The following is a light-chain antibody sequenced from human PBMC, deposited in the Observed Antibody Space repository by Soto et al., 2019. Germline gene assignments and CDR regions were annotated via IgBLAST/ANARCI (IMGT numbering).Light chain of an antibody. V-gene: IGLV1-40*01. CDR1: SSNIGAGYD. CDR2: GNS. Sequence: QPVLTQPPSVSGAPGQRVTISCTASSSNIGAGYDVHWYQQLPGTAPKLLIYGNSNPPSGVPDRFSGSKSGTSASLAITGLQAEDGADYYGQSYDSSLSGSVFGGGTQLTVL. CDR3: QSYDSSLSGSV. J-gene: IGLJ3*02.